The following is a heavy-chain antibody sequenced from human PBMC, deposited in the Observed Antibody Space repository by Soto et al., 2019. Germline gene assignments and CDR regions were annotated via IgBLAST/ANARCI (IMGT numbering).Heavy chain of an antibody. CDR2: IYYSGST. V-gene: IGHV4-59*01. D-gene: IGHD2-8*02. CDR3: ARSYWWGYFDY. J-gene: IGHJ4*02. CDR1: VGSISSYD. Sequence: QVQLQESGPGLVKPSETLSLTGTVSVGSISSYDWSWIRQPPGKGLEWIGYIYYSGSTNYNPSLKSRGTRSVDTSKNQFSLKLSSVTAADTAVYYCARSYWWGYFDYWGQGTLVTVSS.